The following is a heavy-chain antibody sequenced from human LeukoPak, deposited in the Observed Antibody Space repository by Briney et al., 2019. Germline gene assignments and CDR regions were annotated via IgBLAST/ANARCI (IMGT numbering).Heavy chain of an antibody. CDR1: GFTFDDYT. V-gene: IGHV3-43*01. CDR3: ARVLRYCSGGNCYSGGLGYMDV. CDR2: ISWDGGST. D-gene: IGHD2-15*01. Sequence: GGSLRLSCAASGFTFDDYTMHWVRQAPGKGLEWVSLISWDGGSTYYADSVKGRFTISRDNSKNSLYLQMNSLRAEDTAVYYCARVLRYCSGGNCYSGGLGYMDVWGKGTTVTISS. J-gene: IGHJ6*03.